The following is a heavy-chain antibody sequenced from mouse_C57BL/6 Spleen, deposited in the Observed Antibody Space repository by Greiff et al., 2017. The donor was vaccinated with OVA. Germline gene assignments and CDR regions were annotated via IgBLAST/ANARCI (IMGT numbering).Heavy chain of an antibody. Sequence: DVKLQESGPGLAKPSQTLSLTCSVTGYSITSDYWNWIRKFPGNKLEYMGYISYSGSTYYNPSLKSRISITRDTSKNQYYLQLNSVTTEDTATYYCARLRAYYSNLYAMDYWGQGTSVTVSS. CDR1: GYSITSDY. V-gene: IGHV3-8*01. J-gene: IGHJ4*01. CDR3: ARLRAYYSNLYAMDY. D-gene: IGHD2-5*01. CDR2: ISYSGST.